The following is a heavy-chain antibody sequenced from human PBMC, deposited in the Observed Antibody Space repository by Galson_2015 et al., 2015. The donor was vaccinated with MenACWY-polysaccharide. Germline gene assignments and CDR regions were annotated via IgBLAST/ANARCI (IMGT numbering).Heavy chain of an antibody. CDR2: INHSGST. D-gene: IGHD6-19*01. Sequence: ETLSLTCAVYGGSFSGYYWSWIRQPPGKGLEWIGEINHSGSTNYNPSLKSRVTISVDTSKNQFSLKLSSVTAADTAVYYCARGIKQWLVFYYYMDVWGKGTTVTVSS. V-gene: IGHV4-34*01. J-gene: IGHJ6*03. CDR1: GGSFSGYY. CDR3: ARGIKQWLVFYYYMDV.